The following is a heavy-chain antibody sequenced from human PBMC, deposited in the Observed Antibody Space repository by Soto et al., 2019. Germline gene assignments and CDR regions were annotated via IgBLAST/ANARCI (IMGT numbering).Heavy chain of an antibody. D-gene: IGHD2-2*01. J-gene: IGHJ6*02. CDR1: GGSISSYN. V-gene: IGHV4-4*07. Sequence: PSETLSLTCTVSGGSISSYNWSRIRQPAGKGLEWIGRIYTSGSTNYNPSLKSRVTMSVDTSKNQFSLKLSSVTAADTAVYYCARGARSICSSTSCHDYYYYYGMDVWGQGTTVTLSS. CDR3: ARGARSICSSTSCHDYYYYYGMDV. CDR2: IYTSGST.